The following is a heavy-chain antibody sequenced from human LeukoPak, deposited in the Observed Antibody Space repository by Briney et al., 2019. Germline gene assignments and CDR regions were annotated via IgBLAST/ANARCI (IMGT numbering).Heavy chain of an antibody. CDR1: GFTFNDYY. CDR3: ATDGAGFDT. J-gene: IGHJ5*02. V-gene: IGHV3-11*01. CDR2: INIGGTNT. Sequence: GGSLRLSCAASGFTFNDYYMSWIRQAPGKGLEWLSYINIGGTNTHYADSVMGRFTISRDNAKKSLYLEMNNLRAEDTAVYYCATDGAGFDTWGQGVLVTVSS.